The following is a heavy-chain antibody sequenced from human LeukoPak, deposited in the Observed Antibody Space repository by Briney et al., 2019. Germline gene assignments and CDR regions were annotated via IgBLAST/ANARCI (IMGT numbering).Heavy chain of an antibody. J-gene: IGHJ4*02. CDR2: IYWNDDK. CDR3: ARSRVADGYFDS. D-gene: IGHD6-13*01. CDR1: VFSLSTSGVG. Sequence: SGPTLVNPTQTLTLTCTFSVFSLSTSGVGVGWIRQPPGKALEWLALIYWNDDKRYKSSLKSRLTIAKDTSKNQVVLTMTNVDLVDTATYYCARSRVADGYFDSWGQGTLVTVSS. V-gene: IGHV2-5*01.